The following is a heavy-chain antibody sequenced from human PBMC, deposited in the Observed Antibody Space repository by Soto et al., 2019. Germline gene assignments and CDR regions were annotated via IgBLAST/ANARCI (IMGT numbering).Heavy chain of an antibody. CDR2: IIPMFAAT. Sequence: QVQLAQSGAEVRKPGSSVKVSCRASGGSFSDFAFSWVRQAPGQGLEWMGGIIPMFAATKYAKRIQDRVKVTADASTKTFYLSLISLTSDDSAVYYCERGGIVAVPAALSSYDDYTNSRFDSWGQVNLVSVSS. CDR3: ERGGIVAVPAALSSYDDYTNSRFDS. J-gene: IGHJ4*02. V-gene: IGHV1-69*01. D-gene: IGHD2-15*01. CDR1: GGSFSDFA.